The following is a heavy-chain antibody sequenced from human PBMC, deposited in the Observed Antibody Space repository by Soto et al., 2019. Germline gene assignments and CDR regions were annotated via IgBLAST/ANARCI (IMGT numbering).Heavy chain of an antibody. J-gene: IGHJ6*02. D-gene: IGHD2-21*02. CDR3: ARMIVVVTAKSPYYYYYGMDV. CDR1: GGTFSSYA. CDR2: IIPIFGTA. Sequence: SVKVSCKASGGTFSSYAISWVRQAPGQGLEWMGGIIPIFGTANHAQKFQGRVTITADKSTSTAYMELSSLRSEDTAVYYCARMIVVVTAKSPYYYYYGMDVWGQGTTVTVSS. V-gene: IGHV1-69*06.